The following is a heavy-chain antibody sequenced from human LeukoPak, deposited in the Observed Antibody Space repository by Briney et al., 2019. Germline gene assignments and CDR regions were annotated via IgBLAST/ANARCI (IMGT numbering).Heavy chain of an antibody. D-gene: IGHD6-19*01. CDR3: ARAVSGGIAVTWRGMYYFDY. CDR2: IGTAGDT. Sequence: GGSLRLSCAASGFTFSSYDMHWVRQATGKGLEWVSAIGTAGDTYYPGSVKGRFTISRENAKNSLYLQMNSLRAGDTAVYYCARAVSGGIAVTWRGMYYFDYWGQGTLVTVSS. J-gene: IGHJ4*02. V-gene: IGHV3-13*01. CDR1: GFTFSSYD.